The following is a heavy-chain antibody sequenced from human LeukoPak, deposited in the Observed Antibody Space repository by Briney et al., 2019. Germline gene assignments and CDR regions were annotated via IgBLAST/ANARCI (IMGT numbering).Heavy chain of an antibody. Sequence: ASVKVSCKASGYTFTSYYMHWVRQAPGQGLEWMGIINPSGGSTSYAQKFQGRVTMTRDTSTSTVYMELSSLRSEDTAVYYCARLVVVPTALYYYYYGLDVWGRGTTVTVSS. CDR3: ARLVVVPTALYYYYYGLDV. D-gene: IGHD2-2*01. CDR1: GYTFTSYY. CDR2: INPSGGST. J-gene: IGHJ6*02. V-gene: IGHV1-46*01.